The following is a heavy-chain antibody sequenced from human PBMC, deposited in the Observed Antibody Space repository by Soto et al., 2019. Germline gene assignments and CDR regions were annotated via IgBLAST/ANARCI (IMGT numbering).Heavy chain of an antibody. CDR1: GFIFSDAW. Sequence: DVQLVESGGGLVKPGGSLRLSCAASGFIFSDAWMSWVRQAPGKGLEWVGRIRANNAGGTTDYITPVKGRFTVSRDDSKKTVYLHMNRLKPEDTAVYFCAKPRGYRPIYYFDYWGQGTLVTVSS. CDR3: AKPRGYRPIYYFDY. V-gene: IGHV3-15*01. CDR2: IRANNAGGTT. J-gene: IGHJ4*02. D-gene: IGHD5-18*01.